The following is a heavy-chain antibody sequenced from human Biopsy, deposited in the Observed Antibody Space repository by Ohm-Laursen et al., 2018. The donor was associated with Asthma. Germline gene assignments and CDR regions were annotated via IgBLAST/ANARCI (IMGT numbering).Heavy chain of an antibody. V-gene: IGHV3-30*18. J-gene: IGHJ3*02. CDR3: AKERYYDFWSGYPI. CDR1: GFSFSNFA. D-gene: IGHD3-3*01. CDR2: ISKDASTQ. Sequence: SLRLSCAASGFSFSNFAIHWVRQAPGKGLEWVGVISKDASTQDYADSVKGRFTISRDNSKNTLYLQMNSLRAEDTAVYYRAKERYYDFWSGYPIWGQGTMVTVSS.